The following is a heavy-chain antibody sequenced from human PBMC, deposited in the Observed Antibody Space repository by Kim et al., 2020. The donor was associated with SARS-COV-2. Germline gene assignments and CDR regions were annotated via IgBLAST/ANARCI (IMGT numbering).Heavy chain of an antibody. J-gene: IGHJ4*02. CDR1: GTSIGNNY. V-gene: IGHV4-59*13. Sequence: SETLSLTCTVSGTSIGNNYCSWIRQPPGKGLEWIGDIDYSGNTDYNPSLKSRVTLSIDTSKNQFSLRLTSVTPADTAMYYCARGATMIAVWGQGTLVTVSS. CDR3: ARGATMIAV. CDR2: IDYSGNT. D-gene: IGHD3-22*01.